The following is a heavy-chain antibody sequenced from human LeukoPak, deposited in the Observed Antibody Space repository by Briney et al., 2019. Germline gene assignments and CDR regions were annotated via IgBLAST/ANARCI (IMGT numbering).Heavy chain of an antibody. CDR2: ISSSSSTI. CDR1: GFTFSSYS. CDR3: ARGDMIVVVITTNAFDY. Sequence: PGGSLRLSCAASGFTFSSYSMNWVRQAPGKGLEWVSYISSSSSTIYYADSVKGRFTISRDNAKNSLYLQMNSLRAEDTAVYYCARGDMIVVVITTNAFDYWGQGTLVTVSS. D-gene: IGHD3-22*01. V-gene: IGHV3-48*01. J-gene: IGHJ4*02.